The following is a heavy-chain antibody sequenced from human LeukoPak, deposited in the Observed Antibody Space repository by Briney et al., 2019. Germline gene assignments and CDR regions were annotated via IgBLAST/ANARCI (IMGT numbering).Heavy chain of an antibody. CDR2: ISSSSSTI. D-gene: IGHD2-15*01. Sequence: GGSLRLSCAASGFTFSSYSMNWVRQAPGKGLEWVSYISSSSSTIYYADSVKGRFTISRDNAKNSLYLQMNSLRAEDTAVYYCANDPDIVVVVAATDQLLPINNYWGQGTLVTVSS. J-gene: IGHJ4*02. CDR1: GFTFSSYS. V-gene: IGHV3-48*01. CDR3: ANDPDIVVVVAATDQLLPINNY.